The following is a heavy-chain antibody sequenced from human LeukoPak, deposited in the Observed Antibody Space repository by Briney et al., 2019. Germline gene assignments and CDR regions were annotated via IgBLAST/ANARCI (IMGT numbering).Heavy chain of an antibody. Sequence: SVKVSCKASGGTFSSYAISWVRQAPGQGLEWMGRIIPIFGIANYAQKFQGRVTITADKSTSTAYMELSSLRSEDTAVYYCAREAGAAPTHVIDAFDIWGQGTMVTVSS. CDR1: GGTFSSYA. CDR2: IIPIFGIA. D-gene: IGHD6-6*01. J-gene: IGHJ3*02. CDR3: AREAGAAPTHVIDAFDI. V-gene: IGHV1-69*04.